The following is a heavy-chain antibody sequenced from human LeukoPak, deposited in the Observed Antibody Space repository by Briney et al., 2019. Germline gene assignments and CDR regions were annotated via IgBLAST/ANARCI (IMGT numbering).Heavy chain of an antibody. J-gene: IGHJ5*02. D-gene: IGHD6-19*01. CDR2: IYYSGST. V-gene: IGHV4-61*01. CDR1: GGSISKSPYY. Sequence: SETLSLTCIVSGGSISKSPYYWAWIRQPPGKGLEWIGYIYYSGSTNYNPSLKSRVTISVDTSKNQFSLKLSSVTAADTAVYYCARDWAVAGYNWFDPWGQGTLVTVSS. CDR3: ARDWAVAGYNWFDP.